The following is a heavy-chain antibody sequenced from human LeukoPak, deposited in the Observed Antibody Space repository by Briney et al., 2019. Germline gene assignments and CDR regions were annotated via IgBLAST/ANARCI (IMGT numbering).Heavy chain of an antibody. CDR3: ARDLFEYTYGLPFYY. Sequence: GASVKVSCKASGYMFASYGISWVRQAPGQGLEWMGWTGVYNDNTNLAPKFQGRVTMTTDISTTTAVMELRSLRSDDTAVYYCARDLFEYTYGLPFYYWGQGTLVTVSS. V-gene: IGHV1-18*01. CDR2: TGVYNDNT. CDR1: GYMFASYG. J-gene: IGHJ4*02. D-gene: IGHD5-18*01.